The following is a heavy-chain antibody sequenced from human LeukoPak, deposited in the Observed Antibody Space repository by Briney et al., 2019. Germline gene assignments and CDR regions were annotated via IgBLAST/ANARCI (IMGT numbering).Heavy chain of an antibody. CDR1: GFTFNNYP. J-gene: IGHJ6*03. Sequence: GGSLRLSCAASGFTFNNYPMSWVRQAPGKGLEWVSGISGSGSRTYYADSVKGRFTIARDNSRNTLSLQMKSLRAEDTALYYCAKSGSPPITIFGVAATDYYYCHYMDVWGKGTTVTVSS. CDR2: ISGSGSRT. V-gene: IGHV3-23*01. D-gene: IGHD3-3*01. CDR3: AKSGSPPITIFGVAATDYYYCHYMDV.